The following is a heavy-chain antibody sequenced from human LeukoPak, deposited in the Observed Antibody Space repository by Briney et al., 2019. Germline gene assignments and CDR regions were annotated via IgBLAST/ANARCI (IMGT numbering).Heavy chain of an antibody. CDR2: ISYDGSNE. CDR1: GFTFSSYV. V-gene: IGHV3-30*04. CDR3: ARDQVVPAAIYSDY. Sequence: GGSLRLSCAASGFTFSSYVMHWVRQAPGKGLEWVAIISYDGSNEYYADSVKGRFTISRDNSKNTLYLQMNSLRAEDTAVYYCARDQVVPAAIYSDYWGQGTLVTVSS. D-gene: IGHD2-2*01. J-gene: IGHJ4*02.